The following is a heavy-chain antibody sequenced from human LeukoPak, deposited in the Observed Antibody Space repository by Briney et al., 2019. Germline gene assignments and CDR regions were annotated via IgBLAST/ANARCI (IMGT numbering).Heavy chain of an antibody. CDR2: INPTGGTT. Sequence: ASVKVSCTASGYIFVTYYVHWVRHAPGQGLEWMGVINPTGGTTDYAEKFQGRVTMTRDTSTSTVYMELSSLRSEDTAVYYCAREASRDGYNHFDYWGQGTLVTVSS. CDR1: GYIFVTYY. CDR3: AREASRDGYNHFDY. J-gene: IGHJ4*02. V-gene: IGHV1-46*01. D-gene: IGHD5-24*01.